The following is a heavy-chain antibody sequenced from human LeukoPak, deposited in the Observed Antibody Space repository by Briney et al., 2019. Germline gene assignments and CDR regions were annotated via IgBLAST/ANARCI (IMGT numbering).Heavy chain of an antibody. J-gene: IGHJ4*02. CDR3: ARAPGGDSSGYPILYYFDY. V-gene: IGHV3-66*01. D-gene: IGHD3-22*01. CDR2: IYSGGST. CDR1: GFTVSSNY. Sequence: PGGSLRLSCAASGFTVSSNYMSWVRQAPGKGLEWVSVIYSGGSTYYADSVKGRFTISRDNSKNTLYLQMNSLRAEDTAVYYCARAPGGDSSGYPILYYFDYWGQGTLVTVSS.